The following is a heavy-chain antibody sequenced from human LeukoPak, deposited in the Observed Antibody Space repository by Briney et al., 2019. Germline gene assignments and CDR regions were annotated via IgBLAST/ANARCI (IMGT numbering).Heavy chain of an antibody. Sequence: SETLSLTCTVSGGSISSDYWSWMRQPPGKRLEWIGYVSYTGSTNYNPSLRARVTMSVDTSKNQLSLRLRSVTAADTAVYYCARVVGYGYSDYWGQGTLVTVSS. CDR1: GGSISSDY. V-gene: IGHV4-59*01. J-gene: IGHJ4*02. CDR2: VSYTGST. D-gene: IGHD2-21*01. CDR3: ARVVGYGYSDY.